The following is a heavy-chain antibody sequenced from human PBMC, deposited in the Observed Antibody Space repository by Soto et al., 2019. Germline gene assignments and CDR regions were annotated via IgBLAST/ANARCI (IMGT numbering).Heavy chain of an antibody. V-gene: IGHV1-2*04. Sequence: ASVKVSCKASGYTFTGYYMHWVRQAPGQGLEWMGWINPNSGGTNYAQKFQGWVTMTRDTSISTAYMELSRLRSDDTAVYFWAGGYYDSSVYYYATPPRGYFDYGGQGTLVPVSP. D-gene: IGHD3-22*01. CDR3: AGGYYDSSVYYYATPPRGYFDY. CDR1: GYTFTGYY. CDR2: INPNSGGT. J-gene: IGHJ4*02.